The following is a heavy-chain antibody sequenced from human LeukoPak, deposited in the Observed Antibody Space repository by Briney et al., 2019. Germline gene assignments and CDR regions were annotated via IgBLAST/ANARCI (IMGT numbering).Heavy chain of an antibody. CDR2: IWYDGSNK. D-gene: IGHD6-19*01. J-gene: IGHJ4*02. CDR3: ARVSSGWYPYFDY. CDR1: GFTFSSYG. Sequence: GGSLRLSCAASGFTFSSYGMHWVRQAPGKGLEWVAVIWYDGSNKYYADSVKGRFTISRDNPKNTLYLQMNSLRAEDTAVYYCARVSSGWYPYFDYWGQGTWSPSPQ. V-gene: IGHV3-33*01.